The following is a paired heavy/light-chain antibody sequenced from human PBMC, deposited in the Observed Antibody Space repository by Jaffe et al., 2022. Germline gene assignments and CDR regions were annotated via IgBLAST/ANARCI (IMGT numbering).Heavy chain of an antibody. CDR3: AKVLTCSAGSCWYSFDY. V-gene: IGHV1-8*01. CDR1: GYTFASYN. Sequence: QVQLVQSGAEVKKPGASVKVSCKASGYTFASYNINWVRQATGQGLEWMGWMNPVSGSTGYAQKFEGRVTMTRDTSISTAYMELSGLRSEDTAVYYCAKVLTCSAGSCWYSFDYWGQGTLVTVSS. CDR2: MNPVSGST. J-gene: IGHJ4*02. D-gene: IGHD2-15*01.
Light chain of an antibody. Sequence: EIVLTQSPVTLSLSPGERATLSCRASQSVSSYLAWYQQKPGQAPRLLIYDASNRAAGIPARFSGSGSGTDFTLTISSLEPEDFAVYYCQQRDNWPPTFGQGTTVEIK. J-gene: IGKJ1*01. CDR2: DAS. CDR1: QSVSSY. CDR3: QQRDNWPPT. V-gene: IGKV3-11*01.